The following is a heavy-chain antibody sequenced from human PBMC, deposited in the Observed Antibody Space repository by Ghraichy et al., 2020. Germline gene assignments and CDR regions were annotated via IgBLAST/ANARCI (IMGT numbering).Heavy chain of an antibody. V-gene: IGHV2-5*01. CDR1: GFSLSTSGVG. J-gene: IGHJ5*02. Sequence: SGPTLVKPTQTLTLTCTFSGFSLSTSGVGVAWIRQPPGKALEWLAVIYWNDDKRYSPSLQTRLTITKDTSKNQVVLTVSNMDPVDAGTYYCARAKYYYDDSRGVNWFDPWGQGTLVTVSS. D-gene: IGHD3-22*01. CDR2: IYWNDDK. CDR3: ARAKYYYDDSRGVNWFDP.